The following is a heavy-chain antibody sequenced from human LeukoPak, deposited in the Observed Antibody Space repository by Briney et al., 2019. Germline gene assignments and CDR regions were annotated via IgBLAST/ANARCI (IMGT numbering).Heavy chain of an antibody. D-gene: IGHD6-19*01. CDR3: ARDRDSGWYRPDAFDI. J-gene: IGHJ3*02. CDR2: IKQDGSEK. CDR1: GFTFSSYW. Sequence: GGSLRLSCAASGFTFSSYWMSWVRQAPGKGLEWVANIKQDGSEKYYVDSVKGRFTISRDNAKNSLYLQMNSLRAEDTAVYYCARDRDSGWYRPDAFDIWGQGTMVTVSS. V-gene: IGHV3-7*01.